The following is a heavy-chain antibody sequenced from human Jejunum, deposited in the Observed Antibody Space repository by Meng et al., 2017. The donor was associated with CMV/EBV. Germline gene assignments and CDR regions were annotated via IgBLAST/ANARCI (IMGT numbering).Heavy chain of an antibody. V-gene: IGHV5-51*01. Sequence: GSNFTNYWIGWVRQMPGEGLEWMGIIYPTDSDTRYSPSFQGQVTMSADKSITTAYLQWSTLKASDTAIYYCARLAMVVLPNPSGFDNWGQGTLVTVSS. J-gene: IGHJ4*02. D-gene: IGHD4-23*01. CDR2: IYPTDSDT. CDR3: ARLAMVVLPNPSGFDN. CDR1: GSNFTNYW.